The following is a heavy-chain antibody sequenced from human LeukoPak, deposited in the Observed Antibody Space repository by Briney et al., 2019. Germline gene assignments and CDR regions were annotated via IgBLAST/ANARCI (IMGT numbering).Heavy chain of an antibody. CDR3: AKEGQWLGALDYYMDV. V-gene: IGHV3-43D*03. Sequence: GGSLRLSCAASGFTFDDYAMHWVRQAPGKGLEWVSLISWDGGSTYYADSVKGRFTISRDNSKNSLYLQMNSLRAEDTALYYCAKEGQWLGALDYYMDVWGKGTTVTVSS. CDR2: ISWDGGST. D-gene: IGHD6-19*01. CDR1: GFTFDDYA. J-gene: IGHJ6*03.